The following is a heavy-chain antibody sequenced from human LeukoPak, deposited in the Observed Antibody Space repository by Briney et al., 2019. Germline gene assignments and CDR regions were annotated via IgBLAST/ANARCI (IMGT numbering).Heavy chain of an antibody. D-gene: IGHD1-26*01. V-gene: IGHV1-69*06. CDR2: IIPIFGTA. Sequence: VASVKVSCKASGYTFTGYYMHWVRQAPGQGLEWMGGIIPIFGTANYAQKFQGKVTISADRSTSTAYMELSSLRSEDTAVYYCARDEGAKIAFNIWGQGTMVTVSS. CDR3: ARDEGAKIAFNI. CDR1: GYTFTGYY. J-gene: IGHJ3*02.